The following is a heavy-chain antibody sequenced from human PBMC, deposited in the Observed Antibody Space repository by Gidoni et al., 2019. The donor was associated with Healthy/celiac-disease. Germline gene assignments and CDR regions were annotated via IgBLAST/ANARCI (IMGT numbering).Heavy chain of an antibody. V-gene: IGHV4-31*03. D-gene: IGHD4-17*01. CDR3: ARDGGGYGDYRFDY. J-gene: IGHJ4*02. CDR2: IYYSGST. Sequence: QVQLQESGPGLVKPSHTLSLTCTVSGGSFSSGGYYWSWIRQHPGKGLEWIGYIYYSGSTYYNPSLKSRVTISVDTSKNQFSLKLSSVTAADTAVYYCARDGGGYGDYRFDYWGQGTLVTVSS. CDR1: GGSFSSGGYY.